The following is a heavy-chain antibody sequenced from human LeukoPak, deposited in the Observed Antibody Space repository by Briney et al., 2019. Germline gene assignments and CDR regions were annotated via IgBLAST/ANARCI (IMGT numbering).Heavy chain of an antibody. Sequence: PSETLSLTCTVTGGSISSSSYYWGWIRQPPGEGLEWIGSIYYSGSTYYNPSLKSRVTISADTSKNQFSLKLSSVTAADTAVYYCAREDIVLMVYAEEKGPADNWFDPWGQGTLVTVSS. D-gene: IGHD2-8*01. V-gene: IGHV4-39*07. J-gene: IGHJ5*02. CDR1: GGSISSSSYY. CDR2: IYYSGST. CDR3: AREDIVLMVYAEEKGPADNWFDP.